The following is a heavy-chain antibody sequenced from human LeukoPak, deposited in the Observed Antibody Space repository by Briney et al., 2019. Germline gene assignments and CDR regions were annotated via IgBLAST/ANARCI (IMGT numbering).Heavy chain of an antibody. CDR2: IYTSGST. D-gene: IGHD5-18*01. Sequence: PSETLSLTCTVSGGSISSYYWNWIRQPPGKGLEWIGYIYTSGSTNYNPSLKSRLTISVDTSKNQFSLKLSSVTAADTAVYYCARLRGYSYVYFDYWGQGTLVTVSS. V-gene: IGHV4-4*09. CDR3: ARLRGYSYVYFDY. CDR1: GGSISSYY. J-gene: IGHJ4*02.